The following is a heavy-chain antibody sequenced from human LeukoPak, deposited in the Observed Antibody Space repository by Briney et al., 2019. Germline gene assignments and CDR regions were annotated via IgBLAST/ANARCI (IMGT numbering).Heavy chain of an antibody. J-gene: IGHJ4*02. D-gene: IGHD3-10*01. CDR3: ARLNAMVRGLIIIDY. V-gene: IGHV4-39*07. CDR1: GGSISSNNYY. CDR2: LYYSGSF. Sequence: PSETLSLTCSVSGGSISSNNYYWGWIRQPPGKGLEWIASLYYSGSFYYNPSLKSRVTISVDTSKNHFSLKVTSVTAADTAVYYCARLNAMVRGLIIIDYWGQGTLVTVSS.